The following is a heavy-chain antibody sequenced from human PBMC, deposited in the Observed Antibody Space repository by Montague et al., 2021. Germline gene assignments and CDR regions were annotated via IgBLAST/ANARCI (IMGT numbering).Heavy chain of an antibody. Sequence: SRSLSWAASGFTFSSYRMHWVRQAPGKGLVWVSRINSDGSSTSYADSVKGRFTISRDNAKNTLYLQMNSLRAVDTAVYYCARDGDYYDSGGYYPGYWGQGTLVTVSS. CDR3: ARDGDYYDSGGYYPGY. CDR2: INSDGSST. D-gene: IGHD3-22*01. CDR1: GFTFSSYR. V-gene: IGHV3-74*01. J-gene: IGHJ4*02.